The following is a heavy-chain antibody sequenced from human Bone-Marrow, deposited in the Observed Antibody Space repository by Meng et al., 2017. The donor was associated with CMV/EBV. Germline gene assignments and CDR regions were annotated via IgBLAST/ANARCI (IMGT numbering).Heavy chain of an antibody. D-gene: IGHD5-24*01. J-gene: IGHJ4*02. CDR1: GGTFRSYV. V-gene: IGHV1-69*05. CDR3: ARCPNAYNYYFDY. Sequence: SVKVSCKASGGTFRSYVISWVRQAPGQGLEWMGGIIPLFGTTNYAQKFQGRVTITTDDSTGSTSTVYMELSSLRSEDTAVYYCARCPNAYNYYFDYWGQGTLVAASS. CDR2: IIPLFGTT.